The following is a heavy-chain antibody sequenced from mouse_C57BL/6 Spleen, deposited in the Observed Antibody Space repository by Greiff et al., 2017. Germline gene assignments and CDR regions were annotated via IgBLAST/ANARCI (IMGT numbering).Heavy chain of an antibody. CDR3: ARDSSGFAY. D-gene: IGHD3-1*01. J-gene: IGHJ3*01. CDR2: ISDGGSYT. CDR1: GFTFSSYA. V-gene: IGHV5-4*01. Sequence: EVMLVESGGGLVKPGGSLKLSCAASGFTFSSYAMSWVRQTPEKRLEWVATISDGGSYTYYPENVKGRFTIARNNAKNNLYLQMSHLKSEDTAMYYCARDSSGFAYWCQGTLVTVSA.